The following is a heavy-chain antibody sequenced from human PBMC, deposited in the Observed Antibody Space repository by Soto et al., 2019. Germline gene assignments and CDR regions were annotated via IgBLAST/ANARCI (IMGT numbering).Heavy chain of an antibody. D-gene: IGHD3-10*01. CDR3: ARGLLWFGGLYSLAFDI. CDR1: GFTFSDYY. V-gene: IGHV3-11*05. Sequence: QVQLVESGGGLVKPGGSLRLSCAASGFTFSDYYMSWIRQAPGKGLEWVSYISSSSSYTNYADSVKGRFTISRDNAKNSLYLQMNSLRAEDTAVYYCARGLLWFGGLYSLAFDIWGQGTMVTVSS. CDR2: ISSSSSYT. J-gene: IGHJ3*02.